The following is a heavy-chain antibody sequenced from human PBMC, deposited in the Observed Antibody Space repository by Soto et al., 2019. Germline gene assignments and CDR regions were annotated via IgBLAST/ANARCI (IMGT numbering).Heavy chain of an antibody. V-gene: IGHV1-3*01. Sequence: ASVKVSCKATGYTFTTYTTIHWVRQAPGQRLEWMGWINSGNGDTEYSQKFQGRVTITRDTSASTAYMELTSLRSEDTAVYYCARDSRPTRVTGTIRNRYYYYYYMDVWGKGTTVTVSS. D-gene: IGHD1-20*01. J-gene: IGHJ6*03. CDR1: GYTFTTYT. CDR2: INSGNGDT. CDR3: ARDSRPTRVTGTIRNRYYYYYYMDV.